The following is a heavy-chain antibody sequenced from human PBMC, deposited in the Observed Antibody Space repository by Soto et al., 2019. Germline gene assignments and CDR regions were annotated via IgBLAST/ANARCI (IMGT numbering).Heavy chain of an antibody. J-gene: IGHJ4*02. D-gene: IGHD1-1*01. Sequence: GGSLRLSCAASGFTFSNYWMTWFRQAPGKGLEWVAYIKQDGSENYYVDSVKGRFTISRDNAKNSLYLQMNSLRAEDTAVYYCARDRRDWSHGGHYSDHWGQGTLVTVSS. CDR2: IKQDGSEN. V-gene: IGHV3-7*01. CDR1: GFTFSNYW. CDR3: ARDRRDWSHGGHYSDH.